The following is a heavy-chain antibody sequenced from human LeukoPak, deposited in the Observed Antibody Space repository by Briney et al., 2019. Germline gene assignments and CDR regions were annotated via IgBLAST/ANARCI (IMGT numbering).Heavy chain of an antibody. V-gene: IGHV3-30*18. CDR3: AKDRGGWLHRGSYYFDY. CDR2: ISYDGSNK. J-gene: IGHJ4*02. D-gene: IGHD6-19*01. CDR1: GFTFSSHW. Sequence: PGGSLRLSCAASGFTFSSHWMHWVRQAPGKGLEWVAVISYDGSNKYYADSVKGRFTISRDNSKNTLYLQMNSLRAEDTAVYYCAKDRGGWLHRGSYYFDYWGQGTLVTVSS.